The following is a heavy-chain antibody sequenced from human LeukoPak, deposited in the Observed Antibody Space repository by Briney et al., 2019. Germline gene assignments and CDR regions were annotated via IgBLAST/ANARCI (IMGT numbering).Heavy chain of an antibody. J-gene: IGHJ4*02. CDR2: INHSGST. D-gene: IGHD3-22*01. V-gene: IGHV4-34*01. Sequence: KPSETLSLTCAVYGGSFSGYYWSWIRQPPGKGLEWIGEINHSGSTNYNPSLKSRVTISVDTSKNQFSLKLSPVTAADTAVYYCAGLVVASLIDYWGQGTLVTVSS. CDR3: AGLVVASLIDY. CDR1: GGSFSGYY.